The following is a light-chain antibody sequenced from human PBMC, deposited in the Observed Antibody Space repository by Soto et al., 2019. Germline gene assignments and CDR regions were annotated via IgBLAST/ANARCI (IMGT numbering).Light chain of an antibody. CDR3: SSYAGGKNFYV. CDR1: SSDVGGYNY. V-gene: IGLV2-8*01. CDR2: EVT. J-gene: IGLJ1*01. Sequence: QSVLTQPRSVSGSPGQSVTISCTGTSSDVGGYNYVSWYQHHPGKAPKVMIYEVTKRPSGVPDRFSGSKSGNTASLTVSGLQAEDEADYHCSSYAGGKNFYVFGTGTKGTVL.